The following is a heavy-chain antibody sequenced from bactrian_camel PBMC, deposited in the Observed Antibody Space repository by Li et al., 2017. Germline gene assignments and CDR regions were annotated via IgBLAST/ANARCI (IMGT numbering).Heavy chain of an antibody. V-gene: IGHV3S6*01. CDR2: VSDDGGTQ. J-gene: IGHJ4*01. Sequence: HVQLVESGGGLVQPGGSLRLSCAASGFTFSTWWIHWVRQAPGKGLEWVSCVSDDGGTQYYTDSMKGRFTISRDNAKNTVYLEMNSLKPEDTALYYCVTTYGGSRYFAYWGQGTQVTVS. D-gene: IGHD6*01. CDR1: GFTFSTWW. CDR3: VTTYGGSRYFAY.